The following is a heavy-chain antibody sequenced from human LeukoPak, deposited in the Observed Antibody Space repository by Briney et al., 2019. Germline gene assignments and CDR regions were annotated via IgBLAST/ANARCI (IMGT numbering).Heavy chain of an antibody. CDR2: MNPNSGNT. D-gene: IGHD5-24*01. J-gene: IGHJ4*02. CDR3: ARATPGGLHGYSFDY. V-gene: IGHV1-8*02. CDR1: GYTFKNYD. Sequence: GASVKVSCKASGYTFKNYDINWVRQATGQGLEWMGWMNPNSGNTGFAQKFQDRVSMTRDTSINTAYMELTSLRSGDTVVYYCARATPGGLHGYSFDYWGQGTVVTVYS.